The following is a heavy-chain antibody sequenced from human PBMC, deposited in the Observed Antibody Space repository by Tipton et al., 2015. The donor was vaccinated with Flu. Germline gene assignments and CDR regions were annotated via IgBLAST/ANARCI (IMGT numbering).Heavy chain of an antibody. CDR1: GFSFSTYE. V-gene: IGHV3-48*03. CDR2: IDDSGSAI. J-gene: IGHJ4*02. Sequence: GSLRLSCAASGFSFSTYEMNWVRQAPGKGLEWVSYIDDSGSAIYYADSVKGRFTISRDNAKNSLYLQMNRLRVEDTAVYYCARDRDTTMATHYYASGSALGYWGQGTLVTVSS. CDR3: ARDRDTTMATHYYASGSALGY. D-gene: IGHD3-10*01.